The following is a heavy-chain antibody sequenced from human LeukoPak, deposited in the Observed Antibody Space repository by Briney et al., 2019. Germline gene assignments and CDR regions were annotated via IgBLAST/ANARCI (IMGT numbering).Heavy chain of an antibody. CDR2: INHSGST. Sequence: GSLRLSCAASGFTFSCYLMSWVRQPPGKGLEWIGEINHSGSTNYNPSLKSRVTISVDTSKNQFSLKLSSLTAADTAVYYCARVVCSGGACSPLVPHYYYRMDVWGQGTTITVSS. CDR1: GFTFSCYL. J-gene: IGHJ6*02. D-gene: IGHD2-15*01. V-gene: IGHV4-34*01. CDR3: ARVVCSGGACSPLVPHYYYRMDV.